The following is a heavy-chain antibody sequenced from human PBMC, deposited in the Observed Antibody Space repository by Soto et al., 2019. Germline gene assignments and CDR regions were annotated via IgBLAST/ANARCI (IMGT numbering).Heavy chain of an antibody. CDR2: IWYDGSNK. Sequence: QVQLVESGGGVVQPGRSLRLSCAASGFTFSSYGMHWVRQAPGKGLEWVAVIWYDGSNKYYADSVKGRFTISRDNSKTTLYLQMNSLRAEDTAVYYCARQDMVTSYFDYWGQGTLVTVSS. CDR3: ARQDMVTSYFDY. J-gene: IGHJ4*02. V-gene: IGHV3-33*01. CDR1: GFTFSSYG. D-gene: IGHD5-18*01.